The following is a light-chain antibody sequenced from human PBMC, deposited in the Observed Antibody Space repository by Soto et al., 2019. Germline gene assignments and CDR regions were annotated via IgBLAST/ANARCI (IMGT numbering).Light chain of an antibody. J-gene: IGKJ2*01. CDR2: NTS. CDR1: QSVSGY. V-gene: IGKV3-11*01. Sequence: EIVLTQSPATLSLSPGERATLSCRASQSVSGYLAWYQHKPGQAPRLLIYNTSNRATGIPARFSGSGSVTDFTLTISSLEPEDFAVYYCQQRGNLPYTFGQGTNLEIK. CDR3: QQRGNLPYT.